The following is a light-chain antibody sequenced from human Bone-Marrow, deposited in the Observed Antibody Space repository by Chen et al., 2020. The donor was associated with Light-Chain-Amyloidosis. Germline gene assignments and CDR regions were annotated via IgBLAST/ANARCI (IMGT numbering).Light chain of an antibody. J-gene: IGLJ2*01. CDR3: QSADSSGTYEVI. CDR2: RDT. V-gene: IGLV3-25*03. Sequence: SYELTQPPSVSVSPGQTARITCSGDDLPTKYAYWYQQKPGQAPVLVRHRDTERPSGISERFAGSSSGTIATLTISGVQAEDEADYHCQSADSSGTYEVIFGGGTKLTGL. CDR1: DLPTKY.